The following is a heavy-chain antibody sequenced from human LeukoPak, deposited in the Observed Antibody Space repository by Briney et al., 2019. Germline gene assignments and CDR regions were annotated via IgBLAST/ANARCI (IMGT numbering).Heavy chain of an antibody. J-gene: IGHJ4*02. Sequence: SETLSLTCTVSGGSISTYYWSWIRQPAGKGLEWIGRIYPGGSTDYNPSLKSRVTISVDTSKNHSSLRLTSVTAADTAIYYCARGVVAAAGRTFDFWGQGTLVTVSS. CDR2: IYPGGST. V-gene: IGHV4-4*07. CDR1: GGSISTYY. D-gene: IGHD6-13*01. CDR3: ARGVVAAAGRTFDF.